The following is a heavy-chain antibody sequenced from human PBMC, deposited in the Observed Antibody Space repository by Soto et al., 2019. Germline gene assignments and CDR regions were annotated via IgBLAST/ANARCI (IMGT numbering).Heavy chain of an antibody. CDR2: VNKDGSDK. J-gene: IGHJ4*02. CDR1: GFTFSGSW. V-gene: IGHV3-7*04. D-gene: IGHD3-16*01. CDR3: GGGGGNFDQ. Sequence: EMQLVESGGGLVQPGGSLRLTCAASGFTFSGSWMSWVRQAPGKGLEWVANVNKDGSDKYYVDSVKGRFTISRVNEQKSLYLQMNSLGGEDAAVYYCGGGGGNFDQWGQGTLVTVSS.